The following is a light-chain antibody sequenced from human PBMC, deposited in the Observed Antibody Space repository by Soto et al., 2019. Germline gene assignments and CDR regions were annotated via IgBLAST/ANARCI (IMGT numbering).Light chain of an antibody. CDR2: WAS. CDR3: QQYSSTLLT. J-gene: IGKJ4*01. V-gene: IGKV4-1*01. CDR1: QSVFFSSNNKNY. Sequence: DIVMTQSPDSLAVFLGERATINCKSSQSVFFSSNNKNYLAWYQQKPGQPPKLLIYWASTREVGVPDRFSGSGSGTDFTLTISSVQAEDVAVYYCQQYSSTLLTFGGGTKVEIK.